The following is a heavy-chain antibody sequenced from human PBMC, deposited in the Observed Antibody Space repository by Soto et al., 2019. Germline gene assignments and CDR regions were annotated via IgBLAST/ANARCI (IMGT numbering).Heavy chain of an antibody. Sequence: SLRLSCAASGFTFSSYAMSWVRQAPGKGLEWVSAISGSGGSTYYADSVKGRFTISRDNSKNTLYLQMNSLRAEDTAVYYCAKESTYDFWSGNWFDPWGQGTLVTVSS. J-gene: IGHJ5*02. CDR3: AKESTYDFWSGNWFDP. CDR1: GFTFSSYA. V-gene: IGHV3-23*01. CDR2: ISGSGGST. D-gene: IGHD3-3*01.